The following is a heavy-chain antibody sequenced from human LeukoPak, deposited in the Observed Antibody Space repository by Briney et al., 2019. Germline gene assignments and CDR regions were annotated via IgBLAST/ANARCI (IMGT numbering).Heavy chain of an antibody. CDR2: IKQEGSEK. D-gene: IGHD2-15*01. V-gene: IGHV3-7*04. J-gene: IGHJ4*02. CDR1: GFTFISYW. Sequence: GGSLRLSCAASGFTFISYWISWVRQAPGKGLEWVANIKQEGSEKYNVDSVKGRFSISRDNAKNSLYLQMNSLRAEDTAVYYCARGWSLDYWGQGTLVTVSS. CDR3: ARGWSLDY.